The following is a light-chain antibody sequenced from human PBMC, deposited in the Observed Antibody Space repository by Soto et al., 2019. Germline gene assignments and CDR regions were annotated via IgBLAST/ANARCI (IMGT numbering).Light chain of an antibody. V-gene: IGKV1-5*03. CDR1: QSISLW. CDR2: KTS. Sequence: DIHMTQSPSTLSSSVGDRVTITCRASQSISLWVAWYQQKPGRAPNLLIYKTSSLATGGPSRFSGSGSGTEFTLTISSLQPDDFATYYCQHYKDYSWTFGQGTKVEVK. CDR3: QHYKDYSWT. J-gene: IGKJ1*01.